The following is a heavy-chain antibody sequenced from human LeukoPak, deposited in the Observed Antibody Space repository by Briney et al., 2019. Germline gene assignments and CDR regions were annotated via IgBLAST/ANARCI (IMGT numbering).Heavy chain of an antibody. CDR2: ISYDGSNK. D-gene: IGHD5-18*01. CDR3: AKEIQLWPSGGDY. J-gene: IGHJ4*02. CDR1: GFTFSSYG. V-gene: IGHV3-30*18. Sequence: GGSLRLSCAASGFTFSSYGMHWVRQAPGKGLEWVAVISYDGSNKYYADSVKGRFTISRDNPKNTLYLQMNSLRAEDTAVYYCAKEIQLWPSGGDYWGQGTLVTVSS.